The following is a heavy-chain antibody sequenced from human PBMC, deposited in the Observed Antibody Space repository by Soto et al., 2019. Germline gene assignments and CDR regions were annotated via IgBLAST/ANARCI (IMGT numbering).Heavy chain of an antibody. V-gene: IGHV4-4*02. CDR2: IYHSGST. Sequence: SETLSLTCAVSGGSISSNNWWTWVRQPPGKGLEWIGEIYHSGSTNYNPSLKSRVTISVEKSKNQFSLKLSSVTAADTAVYYCARGGVYGGTNFDYWGQGTLVTVSS. D-gene: IGHD2-15*01. CDR3: ARGGVYGGTNFDY. CDR1: GGSISSNNW. J-gene: IGHJ4*02.